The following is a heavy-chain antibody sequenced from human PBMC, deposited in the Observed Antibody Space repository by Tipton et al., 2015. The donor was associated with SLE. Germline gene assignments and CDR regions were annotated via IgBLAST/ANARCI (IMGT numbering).Heavy chain of an antibody. D-gene: IGHD3-16*01. CDR1: GGSISSYY. J-gene: IGHJ4*02. CDR3: ARMGGDYVFDY. Sequence: TLSLTCTVSGGSISSYYWSWIRQPPGKGLEWIGYIYYSGSTNYNPSLKSRVTVSVDTSKNQFSLKLSSVTAADTAVYYCARMGGDYVFDYWGQGILVTVSS. CDR2: IYYSGST. V-gene: IGHV4-59*01.